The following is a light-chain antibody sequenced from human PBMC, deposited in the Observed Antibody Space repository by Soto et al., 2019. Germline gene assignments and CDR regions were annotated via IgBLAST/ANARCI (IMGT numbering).Light chain of an antibody. CDR3: QQYNNWPLWT. V-gene: IGKV3-11*01. J-gene: IGKJ1*01. Sequence: EIVLTQSPATLSLSPGERATLSCRASQSVSSYLAWYQQKPGQAPRLLIYDASNRATGIPARFSGSGSGTDFTLTISSLQSEDFAVYYCQQYNNWPLWTFGQGTKV. CDR2: DAS. CDR1: QSVSSY.